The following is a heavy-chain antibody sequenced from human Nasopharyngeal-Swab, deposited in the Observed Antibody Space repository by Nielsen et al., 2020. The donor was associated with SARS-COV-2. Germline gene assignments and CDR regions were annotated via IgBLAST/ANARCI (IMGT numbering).Heavy chain of an antibody. V-gene: IGHV3-49*04. D-gene: IGHD3-10*01. Sequence: GESLKISCTASGFTFGDYAMSRVRQAPGKGLEWVGFIRSKAYGGTTEYAASVKGRFTISRDDSKSIAYLQMNSLKTEDTAVYYCTRGRVASGEFSDYWGQGTLVTVSS. CDR2: IRSKAYGGTT. CDR1: GFTFGDYA. CDR3: TRGRVASGEFSDY. J-gene: IGHJ4*02.